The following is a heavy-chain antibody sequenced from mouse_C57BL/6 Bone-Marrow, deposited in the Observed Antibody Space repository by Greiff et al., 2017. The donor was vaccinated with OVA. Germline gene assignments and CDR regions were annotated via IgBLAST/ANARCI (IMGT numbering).Heavy chain of an antibody. D-gene: IGHD1-1*01. J-gene: IGHJ2*01. Sequence: EVQLQQSGPGLVKPSQSLSLTCSVTGYSITSGYYWNWIRQFPGNKLEWMGYISYDGSNNYNPSLKNRISITRDTSKNQFFLKLNSVTTEDTATYYCARDYYYGSSYYFDDWGQGTTLTVSS. CDR3: ARDYYYGSSYYFDD. CDR1: GYSITSGYY. V-gene: IGHV3-6*01. CDR2: ISYDGSN.